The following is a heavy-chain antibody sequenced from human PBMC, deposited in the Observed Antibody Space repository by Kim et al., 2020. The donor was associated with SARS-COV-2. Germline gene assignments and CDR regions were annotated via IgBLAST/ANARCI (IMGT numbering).Heavy chain of an antibody. Sequence: SETLSLTCSIAGGSLRSYYWSWIRQFPGKGLEWIGYVDYSGRTNYNPSLKSRVNISVDPSTNQFSLKLFSVTATDTAIYSCAREEMATWDYYGSGSYWGSWGRGTVVTVSS. D-gene: IGHD3-10*01. V-gene: IGHV4-59*01. CDR2: VDYSGRT. CDR1: GGSLRSYY. J-gene: IGHJ4*02. CDR3: AREEMATWDYYGSGSYWGS.